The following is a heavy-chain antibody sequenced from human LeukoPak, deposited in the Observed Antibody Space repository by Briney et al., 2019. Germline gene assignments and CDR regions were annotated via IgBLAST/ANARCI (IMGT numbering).Heavy chain of an antibody. CDR3: AIDDHNGDYFFGY. V-gene: IGHV3-7*01. CDR2: IKKDGSAK. J-gene: IGHJ4*02. Sequence: PGGSLRLSCADSGYTFSSSWMCWVRQAPGKGLEWVATIKKDGSAKYYVDFVKDRFTISRDNAKNSLYLQMNSLRAEDTAAYYCAIDDHNGDYFFGYWGQGTLVTVSS. D-gene: IGHD4-17*01. CDR1: GYTFSSSW.